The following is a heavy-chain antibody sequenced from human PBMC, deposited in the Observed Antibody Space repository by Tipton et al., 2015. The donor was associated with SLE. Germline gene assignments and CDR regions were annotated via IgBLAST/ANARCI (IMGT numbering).Heavy chain of an antibody. CDR1: GGSISSYY. J-gene: IGHJ3*02. Sequence: TLSLTCTVSGGSISSYYWSWIRQPPGKGLEWIGYIYYSGSTNYNPSLKSRVTISVDTSKNQFSLKLSSVTAADTAAYYCARTVRREMATGPAFDIWGQGAMVTVSS. CDR3: ARTVRREMATGPAFDI. CDR2: IYYSGST. D-gene: IGHD5-24*01. V-gene: IGHV4-59*08.